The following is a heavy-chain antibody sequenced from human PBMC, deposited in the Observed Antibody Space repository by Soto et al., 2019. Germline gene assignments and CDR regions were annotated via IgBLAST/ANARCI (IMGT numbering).Heavy chain of an antibody. CDR3: ASYDILTGYQPFDY. CDR2: ISSSSSYI. CDR1: GFTFSSYS. Sequence: GGSLRLSCAASGFTFSSYSMNWVRQAPGKGLEWVSSISSSSSYIYYADSVKGRFTISRDNAKNSLYLQMNSLRAEDTAVYYCASYDILTGYQPFDYWGQGTLVTVSS. D-gene: IGHD3-9*01. J-gene: IGHJ4*02. V-gene: IGHV3-21*01.